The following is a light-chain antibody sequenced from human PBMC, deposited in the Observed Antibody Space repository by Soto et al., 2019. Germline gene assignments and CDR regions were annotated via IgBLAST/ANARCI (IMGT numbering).Light chain of an antibody. Sequence: VVLTQSPGTLSLSPGERATLSCRASQSVVSNYLAWYQQKPGQTPRLLIYGASSRATGIPDRFSGSGSGTDFTLTISRLEPEDFAVYYCQQNNSSPWMLGQGTKVDIK. J-gene: IGKJ1*01. CDR1: QSVVSNY. CDR3: QQNNSSPWM. CDR2: GAS. V-gene: IGKV3-20*01.